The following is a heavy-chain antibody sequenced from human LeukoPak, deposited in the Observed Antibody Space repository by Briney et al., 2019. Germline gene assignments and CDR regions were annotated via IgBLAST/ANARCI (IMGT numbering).Heavy chain of an antibody. CDR1: GYTFTGYY. J-gene: IGHJ4*02. CDR2: INPNSGGT. D-gene: IGHD2-2*01. CDR3: ARDLFCSSTSCYLGASNFDY. V-gene: IGHV1-2*02. Sequence: ASVKVSCKASGYTFTGYYMHWVRQAPGQGLEWMGWINPNSGGTNYAQKLQGRVTMTTDTSTSTAYMELRSLRSDDTAVYYCARDLFCSSTSCYLGASNFDYWGQGTLVTVSS.